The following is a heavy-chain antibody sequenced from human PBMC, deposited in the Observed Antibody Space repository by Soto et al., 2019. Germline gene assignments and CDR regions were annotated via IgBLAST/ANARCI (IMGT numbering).Heavy chain of an antibody. CDR2: ISSSSSTI. CDR1: GFTFSSYS. V-gene: IGHV3-48*02. D-gene: IGHD5-18*01. J-gene: IGHJ1*01. CDR3: ARDLVGYSFAEYFQH. Sequence: WGSLRLSCAASGFTFSSYSMNWVRQAPGKGLEWVSYISSSSSTIYYADSVKGRFTISRDNAKNSLYLQMNSLRDEDTAVYYCARDLVGYSFAEYFQHWGQGTLVTVSS.